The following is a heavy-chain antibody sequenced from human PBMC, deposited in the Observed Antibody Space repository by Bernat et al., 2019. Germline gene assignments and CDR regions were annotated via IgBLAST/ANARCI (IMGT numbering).Heavy chain of an antibody. D-gene: IGHD1-20*01. V-gene: IGHV1-46*01. CDR1: GYTFTNYY. Sequence: QVQLVQSGAEVKKPGASVKVSCKASGYTFTNYYLHWVRQAPGQGLEWMGVINPSGGSTSYAQKFQGRVTVTSDTSTSTVYMELSSLRSEDMAVYFCARAYNWNDAMDVWGAGTTVTVSS. J-gene: IGHJ6*04. CDR2: INPSGGST. CDR3: ARAYNWNDAMDV.